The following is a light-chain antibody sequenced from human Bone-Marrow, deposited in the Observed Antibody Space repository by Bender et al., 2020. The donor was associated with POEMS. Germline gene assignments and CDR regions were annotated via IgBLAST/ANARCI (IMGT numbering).Light chain of an antibody. Sequence: SYELTQPPSVSVSPGQTANITCSGDKLGDKYASWYQQKAGQSPVLFIYQDNKLPSGIPERFSGSNSGNTATLTISGTQALDEADYFCQAWDSGSVFFGGGTKLTVL. V-gene: IGLV3-1*01. CDR2: QDN. J-gene: IGLJ2*01. CDR1: KLGDKY. CDR3: QAWDSGSVF.